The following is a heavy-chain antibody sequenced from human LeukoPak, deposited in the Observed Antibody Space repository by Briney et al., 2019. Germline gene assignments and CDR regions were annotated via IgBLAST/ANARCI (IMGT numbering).Heavy chain of an antibody. J-gene: IGHJ4*02. CDR2: INPNSGGT. V-gene: IGHV1-2*02. D-gene: IGHD2-2*01. CDR1: GYTFTGYY. CDR3: ARANALYCSSTSCLFDY. Sequence: ASVKVFCKASGYTFTGYYMHWVGQAPGQRLEWMGWINPNSGGTYYAQNFHDRITMTRDTSISTAYMELSRLRSDDTAIYYCARANALYCSSTSCLFDYWGQGTLVTVSS.